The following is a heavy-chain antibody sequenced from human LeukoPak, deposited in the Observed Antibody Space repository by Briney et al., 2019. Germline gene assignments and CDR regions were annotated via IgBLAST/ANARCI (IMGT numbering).Heavy chain of an antibody. V-gene: IGHV4-59*01. Sequence: SETLSLTCTVSGGSISSYYWSWIRQPPGKGLEWIGYIYYSGSTNYNPSLESRVTISVDTSKNQISLKLSSVTAADTAVYYCACSSSWYYFNYWGQGTLVTVSS. CDR1: GGSISSYY. CDR3: ACSSSWYYFNY. D-gene: IGHD6-13*01. CDR2: IYYSGST. J-gene: IGHJ4*02.